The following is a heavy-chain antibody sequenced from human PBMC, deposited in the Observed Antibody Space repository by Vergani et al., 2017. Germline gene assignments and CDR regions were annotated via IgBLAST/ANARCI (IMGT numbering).Heavy chain of an antibody. J-gene: IGHJ6*02. V-gene: IGHV4-34*01. D-gene: IGHD3-3*01. Sequence: QVQLQQWGAGLLKPSETLSLTCAVYGGSFSGYYWSWIRQPPGKGLEWIGEINHSGSTNYNPSLKSRVTISVDTSKNQFSLKLSSVTAADTAVYYCARENQDYDFWSGYYGYYYYGMDVWGQGTTVTVSS. CDR1: GGSFSGYY. CDR3: ARENQDYDFWSGYYGYYYYGMDV. CDR2: INHSGST.